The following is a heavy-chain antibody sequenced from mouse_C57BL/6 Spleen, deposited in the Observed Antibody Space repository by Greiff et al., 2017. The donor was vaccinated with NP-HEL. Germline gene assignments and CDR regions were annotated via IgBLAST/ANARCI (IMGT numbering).Heavy chain of an antibody. CDR2: ISDGGSYT. D-gene: IGHD1-1*01. CDR1: GFTFSSYA. V-gene: IGHV5-4*03. CDR3: ARSTVVRNYAMDY. J-gene: IGHJ4*01. Sequence: EVKLVESGGGLVKPGGSLKLSCAASGFTFSSYAMSWVRQTPEKRLEWVATISDGGSYTYYPDNVKGRFTISRDNAKNNLYLQMSHLKSEDTAMYYCARSTVVRNYAMDYWGQGTSVTVSS.